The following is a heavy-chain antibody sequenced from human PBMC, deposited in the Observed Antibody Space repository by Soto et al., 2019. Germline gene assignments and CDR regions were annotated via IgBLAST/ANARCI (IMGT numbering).Heavy chain of an antibody. V-gene: IGHV4-4*02. D-gene: IGHD1-7*01. CDR3: ASRAPGTSVAY. Sequence: SETLSLTCAVSGGSFTSNNLWTWVRQPPGQGLEWIGEIYQTGSTNYNPSLKSRVTISLDKSENQFSLKVTSLTAADTAVYYCASRAPGTSVAYGGKGTLVTVSS. CDR2: IYQTGST. CDR1: GGSFTSNNL. J-gene: IGHJ4*02.